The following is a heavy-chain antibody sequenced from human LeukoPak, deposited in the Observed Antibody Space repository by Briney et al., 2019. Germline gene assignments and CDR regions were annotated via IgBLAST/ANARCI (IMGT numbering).Heavy chain of an antibody. J-gene: IGHJ4*02. CDR3: ARDSYDFWSGYQFDY. CDR1: GFTFSSYW. Sequence: PGGSQRLSCAASGFTFSSYWMPWVRQAPGKGLVWVSRINSDGSSTSYADSVKGRFTISRDNAKNTLYLQMNSLRAEDTAVYYCARDSYDFWSGYQFDYWGQGTLVTVSS. CDR2: INSDGSST. V-gene: IGHV3-74*01. D-gene: IGHD3-3*01.